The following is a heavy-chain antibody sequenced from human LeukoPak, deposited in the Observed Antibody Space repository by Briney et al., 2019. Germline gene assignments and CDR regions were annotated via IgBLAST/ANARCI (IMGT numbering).Heavy chain of an antibody. CDR1: GFTFSSYW. CDR2: INSDGSTT. V-gene: IGHV3-74*01. CDR3: ARGSKYSSSWYVGY. J-gene: IGHJ4*02. D-gene: IGHD6-13*01. Sequence: PGGSLRLSCAASGFTFSSYWMYWVRQAPGKGLVWVSRINSDGSTTTYADSVKGRFTISRDNAKNTLYLQMNSLRVEDTAVYYCARGSKYSSSWYVGYWGQGTLVTVSS.